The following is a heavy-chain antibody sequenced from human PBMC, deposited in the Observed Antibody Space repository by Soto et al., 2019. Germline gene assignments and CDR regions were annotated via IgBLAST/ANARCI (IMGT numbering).Heavy chain of an antibody. CDR2: FNPSGGST. CDR1: VNTSPGTV. D-gene: IGHD1-26*01. V-gene: IGHV1-46*01. J-gene: IGHJ6*02. CDR3: AIDHIVGAIQYGMAV. Sequence: SVKVSSKERVNTSPGTVMHWGRPAPAQGLKWRGIFNPSGGSTTYPQKSQGKVTMTRDTSTSTVYMELSSLRSEDTAVYYCAIDHIVGAIQYGMAVWGQGTTVTVSS.